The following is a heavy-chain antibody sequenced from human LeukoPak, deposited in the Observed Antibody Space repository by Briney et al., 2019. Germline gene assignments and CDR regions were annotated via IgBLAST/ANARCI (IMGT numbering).Heavy chain of an antibody. Sequence: GSLRLSCAASGLTFSSYSMNWVRQAPGKGLEWVSSISSSSIYIYYADSVKGRFTISRDNAKNSLYLQMNSLSAEDTAVYYCAREVDNTMIPWGQGTLVTVSS. V-gene: IGHV3-21*01. D-gene: IGHD3-22*01. J-gene: IGHJ5*02. CDR2: ISSSSIYI. CDR3: AREVDNTMIP. CDR1: GLTFSSYS.